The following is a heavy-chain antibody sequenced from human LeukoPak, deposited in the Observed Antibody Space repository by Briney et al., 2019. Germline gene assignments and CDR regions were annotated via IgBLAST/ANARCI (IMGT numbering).Heavy chain of an antibody. Sequence: GGSLRISCAASGFTFSSYWMSWVRQAPGKGLEWVANIKQDGSEKYYVDSVKGRFTISRDNAKNSLYLQMNSLRAEDTAVYYCARARAYRTNPFDYWGQGTLVTVSS. CDR2: IKQDGSEK. D-gene: IGHD1-14*01. CDR1: GFTFSSYW. CDR3: ARARAYRTNPFDY. V-gene: IGHV3-7*01. J-gene: IGHJ4*02.